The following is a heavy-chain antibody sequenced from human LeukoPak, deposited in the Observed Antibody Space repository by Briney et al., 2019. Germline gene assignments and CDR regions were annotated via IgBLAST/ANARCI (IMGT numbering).Heavy chain of an antibody. CDR2: ISSYNGNT. D-gene: IGHD3-3*01. V-gene: IGHV1-18*01. CDR3: ARGIYDFWSGYYRFDP. CDR1: GYPFTSYG. Sequence: SVKVSFKASGYPFTSYGISWVRPAPGQGVEWMGWISSYNGNTNYAQKLQGRVTMTTDTSTSTAYMELRSLRSDDTAVYYCARGIYDFWSGYYRFDPWGQGTLVTVSS. J-gene: IGHJ5*02.